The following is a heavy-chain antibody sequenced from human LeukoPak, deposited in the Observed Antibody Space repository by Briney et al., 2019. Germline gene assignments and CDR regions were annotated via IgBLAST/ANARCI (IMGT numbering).Heavy chain of an antibody. CDR1: GFTFSSYA. CDR3: AKRQSYDSSPLDY. J-gene: IGHJ4*02. CDR2: ISYDGSNK. V-gene: IGHV3-30*18. Sequence: PGGSLRLSCAASGFTFSSYAVSWVRQAPGKGLEWVAVISYDGSNKYYADSVKGRFTISRDNSKNTLYLQMNSLRAEDTAVYYCAKRQSYDSSPLDYWGQGTLVTVSS. D-gene: IGHD3-22*01.